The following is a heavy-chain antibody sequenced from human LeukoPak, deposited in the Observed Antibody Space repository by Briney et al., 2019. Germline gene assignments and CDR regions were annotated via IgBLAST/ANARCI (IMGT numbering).Heavy chain of an antibody. CDR1: GGSFSGYY. D-gene: IGHD1-14*01. Sequence: SETLSLTCAVYGGSFSGYYWSWIRQPPGTGLEWIGYIYYSGSTNYNPSLKSRVTISVDTSKNQFSLNLSSVTAADTAVYYCARGPRYVYWGQGTLVTVSS. CDR3: ARGPRYVY. V-gene: IGHV4-59*01. CDR2: IYYSGST. J-gene: IGHJ4*02.